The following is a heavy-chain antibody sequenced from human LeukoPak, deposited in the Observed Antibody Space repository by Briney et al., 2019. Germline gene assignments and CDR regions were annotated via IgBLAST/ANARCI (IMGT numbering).Heavy chain of an antibody. CDR2: INPSGGST. V-gene: IGHV1-46*01. Sequence: ASVKVSCKASGCTFTSYYMHWVRQAPGQGLEWMGIINPSGGSTSYAQKFQGRVTMTRDMSTSTVYMELSSLRSEDTAVYYCARDGGAGDYYDSSGSPADYWGQGTLVTVSS. J-gene: IGHJ4*02. CDR1: GCTFTSYY. D-gene: IGHD3-22*01. CDR3: ARDGGAGDYYDSSGSPADY.